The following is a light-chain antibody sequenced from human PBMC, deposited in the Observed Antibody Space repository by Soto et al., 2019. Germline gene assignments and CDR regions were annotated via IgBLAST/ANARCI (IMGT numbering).Light chain of an antibody. V-gene: IGKV2-28*01. CDR2: LGS. CDR3: MQALQSPWT. J-gene: IGKJ1*01. CDR1: QSLLHSNGYNY. Sequence: DVVMTQSPLSLSVTLGQPASISCRSSQSLLHSNGYNYLDWYLQKPGQSPQLLIYLGSNRASGVPDRFSGSGSGTDFTLKISRVEAEDVGVYYCMQALQSPWTFGQGTKVDI.